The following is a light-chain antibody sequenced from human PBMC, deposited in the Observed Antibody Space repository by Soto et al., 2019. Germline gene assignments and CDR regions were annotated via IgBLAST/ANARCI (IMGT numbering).Light chain of an antibody. CDR1: QSISSY. CDR3: QQSYSTPRT. Sequence: THSPSSLSASVGDRVTITCRASQSISSYLNWYQQKPGKAPKLLIYAASSLQSGVPSRFSGSGSGTDFTLTISSLQPEDFATYYCQQSYSTPRTFGQGTKVDIK. CDR2: AAS. V-gene: IGKV1-39*01. J-gene: IGKJ1*01.